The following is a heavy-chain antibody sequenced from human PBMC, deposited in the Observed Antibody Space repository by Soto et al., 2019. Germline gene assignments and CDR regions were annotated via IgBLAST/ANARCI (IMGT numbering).Heavy chain of an antibody. D-gene: IGHD2-15*01. CDR3: ARGGCVGASCHHYYYMDV. Sequence: QVHLAGSGGGVVQAGGSLRLSCAASGFIFSRYGMHWVRQAPGKGLEWVAVLWYDGSKTYYSDSVKGRFTISRDNSKMTLYLQMNSLRDEDTAVYYCARGGCVGASCHHYYYMDVWGKGATVTVSS. CDR2: LWYDGSKT. J-gene: IGHJ6*03. CDR1: GFIFSRYG. V-gene: IGHV3-33*01.